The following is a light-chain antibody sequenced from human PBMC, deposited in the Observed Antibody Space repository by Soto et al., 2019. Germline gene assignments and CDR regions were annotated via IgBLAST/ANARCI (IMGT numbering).Light chain of an antibody. J-gene: IGKJ5*01. Sequence: EIVMTQSPATLSVSPGERATLSCRASQSVSSNLAWYQQKPGQAPRLLIYAASTRATGIPARSSGSGSGTEFTLTISSLQSEDFAVYFCQQYNDWPITFDQGTRLDIK. CDR3: QQYNDWPIT. CDR1: QSVSSN. CDR2: AAS. V-gene: IGKV3-15*01.